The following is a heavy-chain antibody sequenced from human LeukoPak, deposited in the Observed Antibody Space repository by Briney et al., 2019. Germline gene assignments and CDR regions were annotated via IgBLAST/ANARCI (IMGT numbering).Heavy chain of an antibody. Sequence: PGGSLRLSCAASGFTFDDYGMSWVRQAPGRGLEWVSGINWNGGSTGYADSVKGRFTISRDNAKNSLYLQMNSLRAEDTALYYCARDRGRGLARYFDLWGRGTLVTVSS. CDR2: INWNGGST. V-gene: IGHV3-20*04. D-gene: IGHD3-10*01. CDR3: ARDRGRGLARYFDL. CDR1: GFTFDDYG. J-gene: IGHJ2*01.